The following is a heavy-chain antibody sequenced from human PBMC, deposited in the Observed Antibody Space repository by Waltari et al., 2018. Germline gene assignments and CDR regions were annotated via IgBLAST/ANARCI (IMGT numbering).Heavy chain of an antibody. J-gene: IGHJ4*02. CDR1: GFTVSKNH. D-gene: IGHD5-18*01. Sequence: EVQLVESGGGLVHPGGSLRLSCAASGFTVSKNHMSWVRQAPGRGLEWGSLIYDAGRTYYPDSVRGRFTISRDNSKNTVHLQMNSLRVEDTAIYYCARARDEETAMVYFDHWGQGTLVSVSS. CDR2: IYDAGRT. CDR3: ARARDEETAMVYFDH. V-gene: IGHV3-66*02.